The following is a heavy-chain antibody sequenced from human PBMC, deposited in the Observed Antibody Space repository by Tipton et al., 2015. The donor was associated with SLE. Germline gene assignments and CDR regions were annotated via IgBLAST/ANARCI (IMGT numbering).Heavy chain of an antibody. D-gene: IGHD2-15*01. V-gene: IGHV3-48*02. CDR1: GFTFTDYS. J-gene: IGHJ5*02. CDR3: ARRLGYCSASTCSFVP. CDR2: ISSSGSTI. Sequence: SLRLSCTASGFTFTDYSMNWVRQAPGKGLEWVSYISSSGSTIYYADSVKGRFTISRDNAKNSLYLQMNSLRDEDTAVYYCARRLGYCSASTCSFVPWGQGSLVTVSS.